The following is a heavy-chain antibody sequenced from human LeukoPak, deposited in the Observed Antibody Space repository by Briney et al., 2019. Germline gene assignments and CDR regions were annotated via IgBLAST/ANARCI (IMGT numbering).Heavy chain of an antibody. CDR1: GFTFSSYG. CDR3: AKTEPTYYYDSSGYAL. J-gene: IGHJ4*02. Sequence: PGGSLRLSCAASGFTFSSYGMHWVRQAPGKGLEWVAFIRYDGSNKYYADSVKGRFTISRDNSKNTLYLQMNSLRAEDTAVYYCAKTEPTYYYDSSGYALWGQGTLVTVSS. CDR2: IRYDGSNK. V-gene: IGHV3-30*02. D-gene: IGHD3-22*01.